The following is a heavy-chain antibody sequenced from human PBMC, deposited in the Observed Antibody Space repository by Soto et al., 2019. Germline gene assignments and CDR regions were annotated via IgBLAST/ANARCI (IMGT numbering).Heavy chain of an antibody. Sequence: VGSLTLSCAASGFTFNIYGMHWVRQAPDKGLEWVALISYYGSNQYYADSVKGRFTISRDNSKNTLFLQMNSLRADDTAVYYCAKDQASGQGSFDSWGQGTLVTVSS. CDR2: ISYYGSNQ. CDR3: AKDQASGQGSFDS. CDR1: GFTFNIYG. J-gene: IGHJ4*02. V-gene: IGHV3-30*18.